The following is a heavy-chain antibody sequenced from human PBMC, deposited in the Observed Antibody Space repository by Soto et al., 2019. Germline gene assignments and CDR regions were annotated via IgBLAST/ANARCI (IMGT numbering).Heavy chain of an antibody. CDR1: GDSVSSNSAA. CDR3: ARDYYDFWSGYYLGNYYGMDV. V-gene: IGHV6-1*01. Sequence: SQTLSLTCAISGDSVSSNSAAWNWIRQSPSRGLEWLGRTYYRSKWYNDYAVSVKSRITINPDTSKNQFSLQLNSVTPEDTAVYYRARDYYDFWSGYYLGNYYGMDVWGQGTTVTVSS. D-gene: IGHD3-3*01. J-gene: IGHJ6*02. CDR2: TYYRSKWYN.